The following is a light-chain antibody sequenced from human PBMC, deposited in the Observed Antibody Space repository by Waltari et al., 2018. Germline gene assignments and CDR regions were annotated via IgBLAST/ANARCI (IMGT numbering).Light chain of an antibody. CDR1: QRLVYSDGNTY. CDR3: MQGSYWPDT. Sequence: DDVMTQSPLSLPVTRGQPASIPCRSNQRLVYSDGNTYLNWFLQRPGQSPRRLIYMVSNRDSGVPDRFSGSGSGTDFTLKISRVEAEDIGVYYCMQGSYWPDTFGGGTKVEIK. CDR2: MVS. V-gene: IGKV2-30*01. J-gene: IGKJ4*01.